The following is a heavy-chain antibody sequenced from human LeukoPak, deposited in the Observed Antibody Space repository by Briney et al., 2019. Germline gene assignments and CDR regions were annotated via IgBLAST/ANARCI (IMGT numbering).Heavy chain of an antibody. J-gene: IGHJ4*02. CDR1: GGSFSGYY. CDR2: INHSGST. V-gene: IGHV4-34*01. Sequence: PSETLSLTCAVYGGSFSGYYWSWIRQPPGKGLEWIGEINHSGSTNYSPSLKSRVTISVDTSKNQFSLKLSSVTAADTAVYYCARASGWVEGYWGQGTLVTVSS. CDR3: ARASGWVEGY. D-gene: IGHD1-1*01.